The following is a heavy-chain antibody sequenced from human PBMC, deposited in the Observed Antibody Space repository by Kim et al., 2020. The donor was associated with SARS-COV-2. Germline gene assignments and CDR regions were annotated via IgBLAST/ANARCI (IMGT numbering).Heavy chain of an antibody. CDR2: ISGSGDRT. J-gene: IGHJ4*02. CDR3: AKKGDLIPGSISFFDC. D-gene: IGHD1-20*01. V-gene: IGHV3-23*01. Sequence: GGSLRLSCAASGLTFSSYGMSWVRQAPGKGLEWVSAISGSGDRTYYADSVKGRFTISRDTSKNTLFLQMNSLKAEDTAVYYCAKKGDLIPGSISFFDCWGQGTLVTVSS. CDR1: GLTFSSYG.